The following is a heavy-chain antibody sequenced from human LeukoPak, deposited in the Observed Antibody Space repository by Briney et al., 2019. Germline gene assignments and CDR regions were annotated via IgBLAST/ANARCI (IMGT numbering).Heavy chain of an antibody. J-gene: IGHJ3*02. Sequence: SETLSLPCTVSGGSISSNYWSWIRQPPGKGLEWIGYIYYSGSTNYNPSLKSRVTISVDTSKNQFSLNLSSVTAADTAVYYCAREGGGRYCSSTSCYSHSAFDIWGQGTMVTVSS. D-gene: IGHD2-2*02. CDR3: AREGGGRYCSSTSCYSHSAFDI. CDR2: IYYSGST. CDR1: GGSISSNY. V-gene: IGHV4-59*01.